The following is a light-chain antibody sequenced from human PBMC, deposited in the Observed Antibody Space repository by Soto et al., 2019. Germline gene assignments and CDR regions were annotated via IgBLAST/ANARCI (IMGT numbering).Light chain of an antibody. Sequence: QSVLTQAPSASASLGASVKLTCTLSSGYSTYAIAWHQQKPEKGPRYLLKLNSDGSHKKGDGIPDRFSGSSSGAERYLTISSLQSEDEADYYCQTWGTGIHVVFGGGTKVTVL. J-gene: IGLJ2*01. V-gene: IGLV4-69*01. CDR1: SGYSTYA. CDR3: QTWGTGIHVV. CDR2: LNSDGSH.